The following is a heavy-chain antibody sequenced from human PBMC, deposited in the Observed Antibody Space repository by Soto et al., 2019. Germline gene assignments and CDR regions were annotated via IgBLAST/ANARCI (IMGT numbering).Heavy chain of an antibody. CDR3: ARLGWQYDKNDY. V-gene: IGHV4-34*01. D-gene: IGHD3-22*01. CDR1: GGSFSGYY. Sequence: SETRSRTGAPQGGSFSGYYWSGIPQPPGKGLEWIGEINHSGSTNSTPSLKRRVPISVDTSKNQFSLKLSSVTAAATAVYYCARLGWQYDKNDYWGKGTLVTVSS. CDR2: INHSGST. J-gene: IGHJ4*02.